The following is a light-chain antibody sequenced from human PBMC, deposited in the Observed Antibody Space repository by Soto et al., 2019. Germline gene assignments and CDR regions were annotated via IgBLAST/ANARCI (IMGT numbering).Light chain of an antibody. V-gene: IGKV3-20*01. J-gene: IGKJ3*01. CDR3: QQYGSSPLT. CDR2: DAS. CDR1: QSVSSSY. Sequence: EIVLTQSPGTLSLSPGERATLSCRASQSVSSSYLAWYQQKPGQAPRLLIYDASSRATGIPDRFSGSGSATDFTLTISRLAPVDFAVYYCQQYGSSPLTFGPGTKVDIK.